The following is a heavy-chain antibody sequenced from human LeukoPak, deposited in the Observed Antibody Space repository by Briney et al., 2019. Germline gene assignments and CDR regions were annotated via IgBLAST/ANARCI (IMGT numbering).Heavy chain of an antibody. J-gene: IGHJ4*02. CDR2: IIGSGDST. CDR3: ARDLLSCTGGYCAMVY. CDR1: GFTFSNYA. V-gene: IGHV3-23*01. Sequence: PGGSLRLSCAVSGFTFSNYALSWVRQSPGKGLEWVSTIIGSGDSTAYADSVKGRFTISRDNAKNTVYLQLNSLRAEDTGVYYCARDLLSCTGGYCAMVYWGQGTLVTVSS. D-gene: IGHD2-8*02.